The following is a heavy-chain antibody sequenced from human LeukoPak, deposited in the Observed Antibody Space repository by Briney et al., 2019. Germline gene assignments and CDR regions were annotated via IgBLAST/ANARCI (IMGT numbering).Heavy chain of an antibody. D-gene: IGHD5-12*01. CDR3: ATGYSLDY. J-gene: IGHJ4*02. CDR1: GYTFTGYY. CDR2: FDPEDGET. Sequence: ASVKVSCKASGYTFTGYYMHWVRQAPGKGLEWMGGFDPEDGETIYAQKFQGRVTMTEDTSTDTAYMELSSLRSEDTAVYYCATGYSLDYWGQGTLVTVSS. V-gene: IGHV1-24*01.